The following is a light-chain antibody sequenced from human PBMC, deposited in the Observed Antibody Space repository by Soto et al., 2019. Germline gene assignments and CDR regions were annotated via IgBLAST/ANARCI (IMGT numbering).Light chain of an antibody. Sequence: EIVLTQSPGTLSLSPGERATLSCRASHTISSSYLAWYQQKPGQAPRLLMYGISRRATGIPDRFSGSGCGTAFTLIITRLEPEDFPVYYCQQYVTSASRTFGPGKTVDLK. CDR3: QQYVTSASRT. J-gene: IGKJ1*01. CDR1: HTISSSY. CDR2: GIS. V-gene: IGKV3-20*01.